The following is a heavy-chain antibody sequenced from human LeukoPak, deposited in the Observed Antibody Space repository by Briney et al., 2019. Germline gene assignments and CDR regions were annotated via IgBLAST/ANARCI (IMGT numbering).Heavy chain of an antibody. CDR3: ARDLRYRSSWYYYGMDV. Sequence: SETLSLTCAVSGGSISSTEWWSWVRPPPGKGLEWIGEIYHSGSSNYNPSLKSRVTISVDKSKNHFSLKLSSVTAADTAVYYCARDLRYRSSWYYYGMDVWGQGTTVTVSS. J-gene: IGHJ6*02. V-gene: IGHV4-4*02. CDR2: IYHSGSS. CDR1: GGSISSTEW. D-gene: IGHD6-13*01.